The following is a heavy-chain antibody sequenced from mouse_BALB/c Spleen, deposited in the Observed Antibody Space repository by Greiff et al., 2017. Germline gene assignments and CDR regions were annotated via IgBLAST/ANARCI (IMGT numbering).Heavy chain of an antibody. CDR2: IDPETGGT. CDR3: TRPLRQYFDY. V-gene: IGHV1-15*01. J-gene: IGHJ2*01. Sequence: QVQLQQSGAELVRPGASVTLSCKASGYTFTDYEMHWVKQTPVHGLEWIGAIDPETGGTAYNQKFKGKATLTADKSSSTAYMELRSLTSEDSAVYYCTRPLRQYFDYWGQGTTLTVSS. D-gene: IGHD1-2*01. CDR1: GYTFTDYE.